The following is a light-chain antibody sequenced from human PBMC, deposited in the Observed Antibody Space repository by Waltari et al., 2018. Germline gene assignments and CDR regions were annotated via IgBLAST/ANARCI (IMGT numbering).Light chain of an antibody. V-gene: IGKV3-20*01. J-gene: IGKJ2*01. CDR2: GAT. CDR1: QRVDTTY. CDR3: HQYGRSPYT. Sequence: EIVLTQSPGTLSSSPGERATLSGRASQRVDTTYLAWFQQKTGQAPRLLIYGATTRATGIPHRFSGSGSETDFTLTISSLEPEDLAVYYCHQYGRSPYTFGQGTKLEI.